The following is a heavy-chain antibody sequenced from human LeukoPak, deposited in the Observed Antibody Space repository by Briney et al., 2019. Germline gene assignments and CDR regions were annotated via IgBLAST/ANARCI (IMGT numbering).Heavy chain of an antibody. CDR3: ARRAGGYSHPYDY. V-gene: IGHV3-11*01. J-gene: IGHJ4*02. D-gene: IGHD4-23*01. CDR2: ISSSGTAI. CDR1: GFTFSDYY. Sequence: GGSLRLSCAASGFTFSDYYVNWIRQAAGKGLEWVSYISSSGTAIYYADSVKGRFTISRDISKNTLYLQMSSLRAEDTAVYYCARRAGGYSHPYDYWGQGVLVTVSS.